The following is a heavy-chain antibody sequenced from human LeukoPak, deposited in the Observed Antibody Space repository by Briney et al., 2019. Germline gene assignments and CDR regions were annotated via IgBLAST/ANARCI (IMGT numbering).Heavy chain of an antibody. D-gene: IGHD3-10*01. Sequence: SETLSLTCTVSGGSISSYYWSWIRQPPGKGLEWIGYIYYSGSTNYNPSLKSRVTISVDTSKNQFSLKLSSVTAADTAVYYCAREKGGSRDMDVWGKGTTVTVSS. V-gene: IGHV4-59*01. J-gene: IGHJ6*03. CDR3: AREKGGSRDMDV. CDR2: IYYSGST. CDR1: GGSISSYY.